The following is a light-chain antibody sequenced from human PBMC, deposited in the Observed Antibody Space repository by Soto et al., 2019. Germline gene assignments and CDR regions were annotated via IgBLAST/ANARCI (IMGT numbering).Light chain of an antibody. V-gene: IGKV3-15*01. J-gene: IGKJ1*01. CDR2: GAS. CDR1: QSVGTN. Sequence: IVMTQSPATLSVSPGERATLSCRASQSVGTNLAWYHQKPGQAPRLLISGASTRATGVPARFTGSGSGTEFTLTISSLQSEDFAFYYCQQYYNWPPTFGRGTKVEIK. CDR3: QQYYNWPPT.